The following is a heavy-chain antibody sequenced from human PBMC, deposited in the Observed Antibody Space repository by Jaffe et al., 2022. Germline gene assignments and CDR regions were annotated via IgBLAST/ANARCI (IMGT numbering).Heavy chain of an antibody. CDR2: IYYSGST. CDR1: GGSISSYY. CDR3: ARVDDFWRAGFDY. J-gene: IGHJ4*02. Sequence: QVQLQESGPGLVKPSETLSLTCTVSGGSISSYYWSWIRQPPGKGLEWIGYIYYSGSTNYNPSLKSRVTISVDTSKNQFSLKLSSVTAADTAVYYCARVDDFWRAGFDYWGQGTLVTVSS. D-gene: IGHD3-3*01. V-gene: IGHV4-59*01.